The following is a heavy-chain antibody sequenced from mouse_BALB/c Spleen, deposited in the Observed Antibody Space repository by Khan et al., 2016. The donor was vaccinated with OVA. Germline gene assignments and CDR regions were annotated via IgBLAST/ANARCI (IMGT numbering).Heavy chain of an antibody. Sequence: QVQLKESGAELAKPGASVKMSCKASGYTFTTYWMHWVKQRPGQGLEWIGYINPTSGYTDYNEKFKDRATLSADTSSSTAYIQLSSLSSEDSAVYYSTRDRIDYWGQGTTLTVSS. CDR3: TRDRIDY. J-gene: IGHJ2*01. V-gene: IGHV1-7*01. CDR1: GYTFTTYW. CDR2: INPTSGYT.